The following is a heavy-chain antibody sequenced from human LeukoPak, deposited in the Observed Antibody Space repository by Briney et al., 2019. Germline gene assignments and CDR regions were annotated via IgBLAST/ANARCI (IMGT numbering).Heavy chain of an antibody. CDR1: GFIFDDYA. J-gene: IGHJ1*01. CDR2: ISWNSGSI. V-gene: IGHV3-9*01. CDR3: TKDTDFGAAPLRAEYFQH. D-gene: IGHD3-16*01. Sequence: GGSLRLSCAASGFIFDDYAMHWVRQAPGKGLEWVSGISWNSGSIGYAGSVKGRFTISRDNAKNSLYLQMNGLRAGDTALYYCTKDTDFGAAPLRAEYFQHWGQGTLVTVSS.